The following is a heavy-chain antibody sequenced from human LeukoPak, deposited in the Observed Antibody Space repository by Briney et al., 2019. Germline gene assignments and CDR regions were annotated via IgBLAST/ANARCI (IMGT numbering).Heavy chain of an antibody. D-gene: IGHD3-22*01. CDR1: GFPFDDYG. Sequence: GGSLRLSCVASGFPFDDYGMFWVRQSPGKGLEWVSSISWNSGIIDYADSVKGRFTISRDNAKNSLYLQMNSLRVEDTAFYYCAKDRFFYDSGSKTNWGQGTLVTVSS. V-gene: IGHV3-9*01. CDR3: AKDRFFYDSGSKTN. J-gene: IGHJ4*02. CDR2: ISWNSGII.